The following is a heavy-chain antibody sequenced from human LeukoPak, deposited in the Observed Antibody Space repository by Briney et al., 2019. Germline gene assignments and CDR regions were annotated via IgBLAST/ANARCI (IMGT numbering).Heavy chain of an antibody. CDR1: GFTVSSNY. CDR2: IYSGGST. V-gene: IGHV3-66*04. Sequence: GGSLRLSCAASGFTVSSNYMSWVRQAPGKGLEWVSVIYSGGSTYYADSVKGRFTISRDNSKNTLYLQMNSLRAEDTAVYYCARLIAAAGTYYYYYYIDVWGKGTTVTISS. J-gene: IGHJ6*03. CDR3: ARLIAAAGTYYYYYYIDV. D-gene: IGHD6-13*01.